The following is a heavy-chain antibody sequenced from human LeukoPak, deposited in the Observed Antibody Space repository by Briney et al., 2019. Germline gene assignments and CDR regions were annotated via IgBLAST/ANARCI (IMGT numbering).Heavy chain of an antibody. J-gene: IGHJ6*03. V-gene: IGHV3-7*01. Sequence: GGSLRLSCAASGFTFSSYWMSWVRQAPGKGPEWVANINEDGSEKHYVGSVRGRFTISRDNADNSLHLQMNSLRPEDMAVYYCARGETMDVWGKGTTVTVSS. CDR3: ARGETMDV. D-gene: IGHD5-24*01. CDR2: INEDGSEK. CDR1: GFTFSSYW.